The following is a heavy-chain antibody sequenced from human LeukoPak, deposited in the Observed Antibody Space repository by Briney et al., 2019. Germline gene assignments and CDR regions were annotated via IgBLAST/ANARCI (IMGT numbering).Heavy chain of an antibody. Sequence: SETLSLTCAVYGGSFSGYYWSWIRQPPGKGLEWIGEINHSGSTNYNPSLKSRVTISVDTSKNQFSLKLSSVTAADTAVYYCARGGTYDFWSGYNNWFDPWGQGTLVTGSS. V-gene: IGHV4-34*01. J-gene: IGHJ5*02. CDR1: GGSFSGYY. CDR3: ARGGTYDFWSGYNNWFDP. CDR2: INHSGST. D-gene: IGHD3-3*01.